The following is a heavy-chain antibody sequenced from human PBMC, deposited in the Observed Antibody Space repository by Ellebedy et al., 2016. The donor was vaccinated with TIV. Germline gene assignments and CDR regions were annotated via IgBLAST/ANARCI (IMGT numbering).Heavy chain of an antibody. CDR3: ARLKRIFGEFLSPVLDF. J-gene: IGHJ4*02. Sequence: GESLKISXEVSGYNFNRYWIGWVRQMPGKGLEWMGIIYPEDFDTRYSPSFQGQVIISADKSRTTAYLQWSSLKASDSGMYYCARLKRIFGEFLSPVLDFWGQGTLVTVSS. CDR2: IYPEDFDT. V-gene: IGHV5-51*01. CDR1: GYNFNRYW. D-gene: IGHD3-10*01.